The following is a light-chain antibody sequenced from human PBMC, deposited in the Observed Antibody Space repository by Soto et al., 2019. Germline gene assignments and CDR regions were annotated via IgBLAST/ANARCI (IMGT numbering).Light chain of an antibody. CDR2: EAS. CDR1: QSVGSY. CDR3: QQRSTWPWT. J-gene: IGKJ1*01. V-gene: IGKV3-11*01. Sequence: EIVLTQSPATLSLSPGERATLSCRASQSVGSYLAWYQQKPGQAPRLLIYEASNRATGIPARFSGSGSGTDFSFTISSLEPEDFALYYCQQRSTWPWTFGQGIKVEIX.